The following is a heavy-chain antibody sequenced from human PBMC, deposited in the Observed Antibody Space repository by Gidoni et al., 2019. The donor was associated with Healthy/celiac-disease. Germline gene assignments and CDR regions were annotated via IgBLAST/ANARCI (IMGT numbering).Heavy chain of an antibody. CDR1: GFTFSSSS. J-gene: IGHJ6*02. D-gene: IGHD3-9*01. Sequence: EVQLVESGGGLVKPGGSLRRSCAASGFTFSSSSMTWVRQAPGKGLEWVSSISSSSSYIYYADSVKGRFTISRDNAKNSLYLQMNSLRAEDTAVYYCARVEGYDILTGYYTYYYYGMDVWGQGTTVTVSS. V-gene: IGHV3-21*01. CDR3: ARVEGYDILTGYYTYYYYGMDV. CDR2: ISSSSSYI.